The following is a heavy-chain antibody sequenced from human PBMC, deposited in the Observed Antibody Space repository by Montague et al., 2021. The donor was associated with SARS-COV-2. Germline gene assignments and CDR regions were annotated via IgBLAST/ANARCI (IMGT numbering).Heavy chain of an antibody. CDR1: DGSFSDYA. J-gene: IGHJ4*02. D-gene: IGHD3-22*01. V-gene: IGHV4-34*01. CDR3: ARGRQHINMVVVVVTGGEYYFGF. CDR2: GYLRDST. Sequence: SETLSLTCAVYDGSFSDYAYTWIRHPPGTGLGWMGVGYLRDSTNSNPSPKRRITVSVDTSKKQYPLKMTPVTAADTAVYYCARGRQHINMVVVVVTGGEYYFGFWGPGTLVAVS.